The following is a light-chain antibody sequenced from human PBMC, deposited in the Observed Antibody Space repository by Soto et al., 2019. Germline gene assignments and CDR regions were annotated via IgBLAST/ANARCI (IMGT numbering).Light chain of an antibody. V-gene: IGLV1-40*01. Sequence: QSALTQAPSISGAPGQRVTIYCTGSSSNIGAGYDVHWFQQFPGTAPRLLIYGNNNRPSGVPDRFSGSESGTSASLAIAGLQAGDEAIYYCQSLDSDLSAFVFGTGTKLTVL. J-gene: IGLJ1*01. CDR3: QSLDSDLSAFV. CDR2: GNN. CDR1: SSNIGAGYD.